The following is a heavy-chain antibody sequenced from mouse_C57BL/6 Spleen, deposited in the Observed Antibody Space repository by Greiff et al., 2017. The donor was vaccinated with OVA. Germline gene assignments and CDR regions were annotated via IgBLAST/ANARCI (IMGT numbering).Heavy chain of an antibody. CDR3: ARSITTVVATGYFDY. V-gene: IGHV1-50*01. CDR2: IDPSDSYT. D-gene: IGHD1-1*01. CDR1: GYTFTSYW. Sequence: QVQLKQPGAELVKPGASVKLSCKASGYTFTSYWMQWVKQRPGQGLEWIGEIDPSDSYTNYNQKFKGKATLTVDTSSSTAYMQLSSLTSEDSAVYYCARSITTVVATGYFDYWGQGTTLTVSS. J-gene: IGHJ2*01.